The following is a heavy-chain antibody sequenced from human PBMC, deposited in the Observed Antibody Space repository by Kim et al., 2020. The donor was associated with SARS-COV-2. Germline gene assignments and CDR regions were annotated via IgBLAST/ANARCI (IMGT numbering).Heavy chain of an antibody. D-gene: IGHD4-17*01. Sequence: GGSLRLSCAASGFTFSSYSMNWVRQAPGKGLEWVSYISSSSSTIYYADSVKGRFTISRDNAKNSLYLQMNSLRAEDTAVYYCAREMRPGVYGVDAFDIWGQGTMVTVSS. CDR3: AREMRPGVYGVDAFDI. CDR1: GFTFSSYS. J-gene: IGHJ3*02. V-gene: IGHV3-48*04. CDR2: ISSSSSTI.